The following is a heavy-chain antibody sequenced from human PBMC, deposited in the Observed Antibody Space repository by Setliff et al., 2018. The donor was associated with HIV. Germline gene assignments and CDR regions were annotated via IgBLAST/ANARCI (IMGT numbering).Heavy chain of an antibody. J-gene: IGHJ3*02. V-gene: IGHV1-8*01. Sequence: GASVKVSCKASGYTLTDFDIYWMRQASGQGLEWLGWINPKSGNTAYAQSFQGRVTLTTNTAISTVDTELSSLSSEDTAVYYCTRWIVGSSNIFAFDIWGQGTLVTVSS. CDR3: TRWIVGSSNIFAFDI. D-gene: IGHD1-26*01. CDR2: INPKSGNT. CDR1: GYTLTDFD.